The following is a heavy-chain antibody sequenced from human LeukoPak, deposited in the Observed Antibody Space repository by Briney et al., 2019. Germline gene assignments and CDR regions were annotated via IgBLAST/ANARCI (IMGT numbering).Heavy chain of an antibody. CDR1: GGSFSGYY. CDR3: ARGIAVAGTSYFDY. J-gene: IGHJ4*02. V-gene: IGHV4-34*01. CDR2: INHSGST. Sequence: SETLSLTCAVYGGSFSGYYWSWIRQPPGKGLEWIGEINHSGSTNYNPSLKSRVTISVDTSKNQFSLKLSSVTAADTAVYYCARGIAVAGTSYFDYWGQGTLVTVSS. D-gene: IGHD6-19*01.